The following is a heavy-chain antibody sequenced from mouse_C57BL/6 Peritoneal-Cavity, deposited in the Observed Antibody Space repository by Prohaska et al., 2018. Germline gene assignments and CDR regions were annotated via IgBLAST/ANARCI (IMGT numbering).Heavy chain of an antibody. V-gene: IGHV1-61*01. J-gene: IGHJ2*01. CDR3: ARDYYYGSSEYGDY. Sequence: QVQLQQPGAELVRPGSSVKLSCKASGYTFTSYWMDWVKQRPGQGLEWIGNIYPSDSETHYNQKFKDKATLTVDKSSSTAYMQFSSLTSEDSAVYYCARDYYYGSSEYGDYWGQGTTLTVSS. CDR2: IYPSDSET. CDR1: GYTFTSYW. D-gene: IGHD1-1*01.